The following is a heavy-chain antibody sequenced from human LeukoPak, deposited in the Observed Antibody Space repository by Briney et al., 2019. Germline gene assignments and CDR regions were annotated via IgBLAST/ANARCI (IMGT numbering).Heavy chain of an antibody. J-gene: IGHJ4*02. Sequence: GGSLRLSCAASGFTFSSYAMSWVRQAPGKGLEWVSAISGSGGSTYYADSVKGRFTISRDNSKNTLYLQMNSLRAEDTAVYYCAKVAAGIAVAGPYYFDYWGQGTLVTVSS. V-gene: IGHV3-23*01. CDR2: ISGSGGST. D-gene: IGHD6-19*01. CDR1: GFTFSSYA. CDR3: AKVAAGIAVAGPYYFDY.